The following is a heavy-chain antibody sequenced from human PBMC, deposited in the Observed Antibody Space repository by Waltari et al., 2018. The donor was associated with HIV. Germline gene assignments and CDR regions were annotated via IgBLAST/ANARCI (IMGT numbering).Heavy chain of an antibody. CDR2: IYYSGST. CDR1: GGSISSYY. Sequence: QVQLQESGPGLVKPSETLSLTCTVSGGSISSYYWSWIRQPPGKGLEWIGYIYYSGSTNYNPSLKSRVTISVDTSKNQFSLKLSSVTAADTAVYYCARHERTAMDMFYFDYWGQGTLVTVSS. V-gene: IGHV4-59*08. D-gene: IGHD5-18*01. J-gene: IGHJ4*02. CDR3: ARHERTAMDMFYFDY.